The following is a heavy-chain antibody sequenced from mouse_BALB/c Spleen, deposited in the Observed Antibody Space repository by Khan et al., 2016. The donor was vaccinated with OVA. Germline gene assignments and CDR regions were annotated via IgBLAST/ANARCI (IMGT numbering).Heavy chain of an antibody. Sequence: EVQLQESGPGLVKPSQSLSLTCTVTGYSITSDYAWNWIRQFPGNKLEWMGYISYSGSTNYNPALKSRISITRDKSKNQFFLQLNSVTTEDTATYYCARIVSRDNYAMDYWGQGTSVTVSS. J-gene: IGHJ4*01. CDR3: ARIVSRDNYAMDY. V-gene: IGHV3-2*02. CDR1: GYSITSDYA. CDR2: ISYSGST.